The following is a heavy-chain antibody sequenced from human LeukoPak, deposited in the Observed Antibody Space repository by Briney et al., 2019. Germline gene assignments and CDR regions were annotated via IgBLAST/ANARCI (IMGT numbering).Heavy chain of an antibody. CDR1: GYTFNTYW. CDR2: IYPADSDT. V-gene: IGHV5-51*01. J-gene: IGHJ4*02. CDR3: ARQAGHYYGSGSYYVDY. D-gene: IGHD3-10*01. Sequence: GESLKISCKGSGYTFNTYWIAWVRQMPGKGLEWMGIIYPADSDTTYSPSFQGQVTISADKSISTAYLQWSSLKASDTAMYYCARQAGHYYGSGSYYVDYWGQGTLVTVSS.